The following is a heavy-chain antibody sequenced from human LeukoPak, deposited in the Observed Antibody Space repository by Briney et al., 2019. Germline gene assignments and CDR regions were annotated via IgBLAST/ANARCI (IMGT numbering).Heavy chain of an antibody. D-gene: IGHD2-8*01. CDR2: ISYDGSNK. J-gene: IGHJ4*02. Sequence: GGSLRLSCAASGFTFSSYAMHWVRQAPGKGLEWVAVISYDGSNKYYADSVKGRFTISRDNSKNTLYLQMNSLRAEDTAVYYRAREGIVLMVYAATFYYWGQGTLVTVSS. CDR3: AREGIVLMVYAATFYY. CDR1: GFTFSSYA. V-gene: IGHV3-30-3*01.